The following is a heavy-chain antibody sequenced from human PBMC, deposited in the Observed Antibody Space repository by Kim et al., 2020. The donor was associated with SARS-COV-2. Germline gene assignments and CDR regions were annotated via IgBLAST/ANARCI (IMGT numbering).Heavy chain of an antibody. V-gene: IGHV5-51*01. Sequence: TYSPSFEGHVTISVDKTINTAYLQLSGLKASDTAIYYCARGLASEFYFDFWGHGTLVTVSS. J-gene: IGHJ4*01. CDR3: ARGLASEFYFDF.